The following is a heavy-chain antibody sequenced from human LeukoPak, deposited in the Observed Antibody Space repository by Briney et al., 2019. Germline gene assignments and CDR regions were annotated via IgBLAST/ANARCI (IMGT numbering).Heavy chain of an antibody. J-gene: IGHJ4*02. CDR3: ARLAAAGHIFDY. CDR2: IYYSGTT. V-gene: IGHV4-59*08. D-gene: IGHD6-13*01. CDR1: GGSISSYY. Sequence: ASETLSLTCTVSGGSISSYYWSWIRQPPGKGLEWIGYIYYSGTTNYNPSLKSRVTISVDTSKNQFSLKLNSVTAADTAVYYCARLAAAGHIFDYWGQGTLVTVSS.